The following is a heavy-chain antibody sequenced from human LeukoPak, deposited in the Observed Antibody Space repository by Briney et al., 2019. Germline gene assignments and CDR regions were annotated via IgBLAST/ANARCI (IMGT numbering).Heavy chain of an antibody. J-gene: IGHJ4*02. D-gene: IGHD2-2*01. CDR1: GFTVSSNY. Sequence: GGSLRLSCAASGFTVSSNYMSWVRQAPGKGLEWVSVIYSGGSTYYADSVKGRFTISRDNSKNTLYLQMNSLRAEDTAVYYCARGRGCSSTSCSYYLDYWGQGTLVTVSS. V-gene: IGHV3-66*01. CDR2: IYSGGST. CDR3: ARGRGCSSTSCSYYLDY.